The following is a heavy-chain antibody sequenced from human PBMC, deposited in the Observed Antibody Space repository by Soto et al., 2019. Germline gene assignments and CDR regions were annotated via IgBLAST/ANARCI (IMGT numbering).Heavy chain of an antibody. D-gene: IGHD6-13*01. CDR2: IYLSGST. CDR3: ARGETQQQRDY. Sequence: PSETLSLTCAVSGDSVTSDKWWSWIRQPPGKGLQWIGEIYLSGSTKYNPSLKSRVIISVDKSKNQFSLKLSSVTAADTAVYYCARGETQQQRDYWGQG. V-gene: IGHV4-4*02. J-gene: IGHJ4*02. CDR1: GDSVTSDKW.